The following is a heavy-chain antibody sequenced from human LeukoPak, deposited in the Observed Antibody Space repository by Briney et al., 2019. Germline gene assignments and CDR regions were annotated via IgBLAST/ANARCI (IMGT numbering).Heavy chain of an antibody. V-gene: IGHV1-69*04. Sequence: SVKVSCKASGGTFSSYTISWVRQAPGQGLEWMGRIIPILGIANYAQKFQGRVTITADKSTGTAYMELSSLRSEDTAVYYCARDQASALDGVVVPAAIEGYYYYYMDVWGKGTTVTVSS. CDR1: GGTFSSYT. D-gene: IGHD2-2*02. J-gene: IGHJ6*03. CDR3: ARDQASALDGVVVPAAIEGYYYYYMDV. CDR2: IIPILGIA.